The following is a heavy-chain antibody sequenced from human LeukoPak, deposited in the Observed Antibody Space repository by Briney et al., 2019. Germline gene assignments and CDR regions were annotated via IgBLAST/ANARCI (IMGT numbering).Heavy chain of an antibody. Sequence: PGGSLRLSCSASGSXFSRNAIHWVRQAPGKGLEHVSSISTNGETTYYANSVKGRFTISRDISKNSLYLQMNSLRDEDTAVYYCARDGPHYDLDVWGQGTTIIVSS. D-gene: IGHD3-3*01. CDR1: GSXFSRNA. CDR3: ARDGPHYDLDV. J-gene: IGHJ6*02. V-gene: IGHV3-64*04. CDR2: ISTNGETT.